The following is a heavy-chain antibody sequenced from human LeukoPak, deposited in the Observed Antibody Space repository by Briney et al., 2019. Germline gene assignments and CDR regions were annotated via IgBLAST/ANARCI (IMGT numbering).Heavy chain of an antibody. CDR2: MNPNSGNT. Sequence: ASVKLSCKASGYTFTSYDINWVRQAPGQGLEWMGWMNPNSGNTGYAQKFQGRVTMTRNTSISTAYMELSSLRSEDTAVYYCARKLHYYYCYYMDVWGKGTTVTVSS. CDR3: ARKLHYYYCYYMDV. J-gene: IGHJ6*03. V-gene: IGHV1-8*01. CDR1: GYTFTSYD.